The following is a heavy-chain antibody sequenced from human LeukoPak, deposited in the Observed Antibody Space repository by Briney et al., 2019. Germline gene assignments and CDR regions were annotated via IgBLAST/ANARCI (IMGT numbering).Heavy chain of an antibody. V-gene: IGHV3-30*02. CDR3: AKDQRYVDTAMALDY. D-gene: IGHD5-18*01. J-gene: IGHJ4*02. CDR1: GFTFSSYG. Sequence: PGGSLRLSCAASGFTFSSYGMHWVRQAPGKGLEWVAFIRHDGSNKYYADSVKGRFTISRDNSKNTLYLQMNSLRAEDTAVYYCAKDQRYVDTAMALDYWGQGTLVTVSS. CDR2: IRHDGSNK.